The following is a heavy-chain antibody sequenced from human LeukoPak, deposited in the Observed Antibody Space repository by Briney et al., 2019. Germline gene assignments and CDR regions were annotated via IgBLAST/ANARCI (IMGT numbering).Heavy chain of an antibody. CDR3: ARAPLGYCSSTSCYATLDY. CDR2: IIPIFGTA. V-gene: IGHV1-69*13. D-gene: IGHD2-2*01. J-gene: IGHJ4*02. CDR1: GGTFSSYA. Sequence: ASVKVSCKASGGTFSSYAISWVRQAPGQGLEWMGGIIPIFGTANYAQKFQGRVTITADESTSTAYMELSSLRSEDTAVYYCARAPLGYCSSTSCYATLDYWGQGTLVTVSS.